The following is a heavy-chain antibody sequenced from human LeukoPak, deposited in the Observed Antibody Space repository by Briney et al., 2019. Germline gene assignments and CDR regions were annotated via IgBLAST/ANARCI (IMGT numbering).Heavy chain of an antibody. CDR3: ARAGPDIVVVVAAISWFDP. Sequence: ASVNVSCKASGYTFTSYGISWVRQAPGQGLEWMGWISAYNGNTNYAQKLQGRVTMTTDTSTSTAYMELRSLRSDDTAVYYCARAGPDIVVVVAAISWFDPWGQGTLVTVSS. CDR1: GYTFTSYG. D-gene: IGHD2-15*01. CDR2: ISAYNGNT. J-gene: IGHJ5*01. V-gene: IGHV1-18*01.